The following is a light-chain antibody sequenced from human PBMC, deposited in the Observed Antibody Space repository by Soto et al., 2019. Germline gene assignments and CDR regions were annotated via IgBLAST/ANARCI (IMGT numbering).Light chain of an antibody. V-gene: IGKV3D-15*01. Sequence: EIAMTQSPVTLSASPGERVTLSCRASQSVNINLAWYQQRPGQAPRVLIYGASNRASGIPDRFSGSGSGTDFTLPISSLEPDDFALYYCQQYKDWPPLTFGGGTMVEIK. CDR1: QSVNIN. J-gene: IGKJ4*01. CDR2: GAS. CDR3: QQYKDWPPLT.